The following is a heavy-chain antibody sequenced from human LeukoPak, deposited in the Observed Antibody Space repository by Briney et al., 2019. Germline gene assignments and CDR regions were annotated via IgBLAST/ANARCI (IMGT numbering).Heavy chain of an antibody. Sequence: GGSLRLSCAASGFTFSSYWMHWVRQAPGKGLVWVSRINSDGSSTSYADSVKGRFTISRDSSKNTLYLQMNSLRAEDTAVYYCAKYGDILTGYPYYFDYWGQGTLVTVSS. V-gene: IGHV3-74*01. D-gene: IGHD3-9*01. CDR2: INSDGSST. CDR3: AKYGDILTGYPYYFDY. J-gene: IGHJ4*02. CDR1: GFTFSSYW.